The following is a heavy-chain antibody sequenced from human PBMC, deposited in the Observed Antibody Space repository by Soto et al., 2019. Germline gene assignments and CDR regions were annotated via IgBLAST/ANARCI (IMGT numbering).Heavy chain of an antibody. CDR2: INPNSGGT. CDR1: GDTFTSNS. V-gene: IGHV1-2*04. CDR3: AREGRDYGVIFDY. J-gene: IGHJ4*02. Sequence: ASVKVSCKASGDTFTSNSLDCVRQAPGQGLEWMGWINPNSGGTNYAQKFQGWVTMTRDTSISTAYMELSRLRSDDTAVYYCAREGRDYGVIFDYWGQGTLVTVSS. D-gene: IGHD4-17*01.